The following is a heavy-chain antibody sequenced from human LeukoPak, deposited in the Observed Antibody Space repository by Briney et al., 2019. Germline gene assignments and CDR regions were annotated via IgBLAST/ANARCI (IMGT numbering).Heavy chain of an antibody. CDR2: ISAYNGNT. D-gene: IGHD3-9*01. Sequence: EASVKVSCKASGYTFTSYGISWVRQAPGQGLEWMGWISAYNGNTNYAQKLQGRVTMTTDTPTSTAYMGLRSLTSDNSAVYSCATVLRYFAPRPLLAYYGMDVWGQGTTVTVSS. CDR1: GYTFTSYG. J-gene: IGHJ6*02. CDR3: ATVLRYFAPRPLLAYYGMDV. V-gene: IGHV1-18*01.